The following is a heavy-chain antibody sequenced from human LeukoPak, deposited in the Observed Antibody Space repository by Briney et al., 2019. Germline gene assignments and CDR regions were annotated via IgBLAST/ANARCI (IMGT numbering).Heavy chain of an antibody. V-gene: IGHV1-69*13. CDR1: GGTFSSYA. Sequence: SVKDSSKASGGTFSSYAISWVRQAPGQGLEWMGGIIPIFGTANYAQKFQGRVTITADESTSTAYMELSSLRSEDTAVYYCARAPGDNWNDEDYWGQGTLVTVSS. J-gene: IGHJ4*02. D-gene: IGHD1-20*01. CDR3: ARAPGDNWNDEDY. CDR2: IIPIFGTA.